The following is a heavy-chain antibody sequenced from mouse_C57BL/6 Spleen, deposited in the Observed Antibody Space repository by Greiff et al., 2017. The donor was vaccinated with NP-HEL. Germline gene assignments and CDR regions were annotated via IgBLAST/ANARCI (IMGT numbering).Heavy chain of an antibody. CDR2: IYPRSGNT. V-gene: IGHV1-81*01. D-gene: IGHD1-1*01. J-gene: IGHJ4*01. Sequence: VKLMESGAELARPGASVKLSCKASGYTFTSYGISWVKQRTGQGLEWIGEIYPRSGNTYYNEKFKGKATLTADKSSSTAYMELRSLTSEDSAVYFCAGNYYGSSYEGYYAMDYWGQGTSVTVSS. CDR3: AGNYYGSSYEGYYAMDY. CDR1: GYTFTSYG.